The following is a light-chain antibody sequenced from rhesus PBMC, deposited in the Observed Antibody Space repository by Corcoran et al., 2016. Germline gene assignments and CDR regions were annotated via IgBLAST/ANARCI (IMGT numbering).Light chain of an antibody. CDR3: LQYDSSPYS. J-gene: IGKJ2*01. CDR1: QGFTNR. V-gene: IGKV1-22*01. Sequence: DIQMTQSPSSLSVSVGDKVTISFPASQGFTNRLAWYQQKPGKPPKLLIYEASTLQSGVPSRLSGGGSGTSFTLTISSVQPEDFATYCCLQYDSSPYSFVQGAKVEL. CDR2: EAS.